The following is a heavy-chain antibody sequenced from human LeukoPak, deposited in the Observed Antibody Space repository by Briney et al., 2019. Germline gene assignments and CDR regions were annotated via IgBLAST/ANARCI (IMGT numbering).Heavy chain of an antibody. CDR3: AKDIAVAGMTFWYFDL. CDR1: GFTFDGYA. D-gene: IGHD6-19*01. J-gene: IGHJ2*01. CDR2: ISWNSGSI. Sequence: PGGSLRLSCAASGFTFDGYAMHWVRHAPGKGLEWVAGISWNSGSIGYADSVKGRFTISRDNAKNSLYLQMNSLRAEDTALYYCAKDIAVAGMTFWYFDLWGRGTLVTVSS. V-gene: IGHV3-9*01.